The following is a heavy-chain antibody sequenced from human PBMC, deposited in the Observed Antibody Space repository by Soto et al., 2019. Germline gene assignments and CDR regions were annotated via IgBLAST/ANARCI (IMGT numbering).Heavy chain of an antibody. CDR2: ISGSGGRT. V-gene: IGHV3-23*01. J-gene: IGHJ3*02. Sequence: EVQLLESGGGLVQPGGSLRLSCAASGFTFGTYAMSWVRQAPGKGLEWVSSISGSGGRTYYADSVKGRFTISRDNSKYTLYLQMNSLRAEDTAVYYCAKGDYCSSANCYGGAFDIWGQGTMVTVSS. CDR1: GFTFGTYA. CDR3: AKGDYCSSANCYGGAFDI. D-gene: IGHD2-2*01.